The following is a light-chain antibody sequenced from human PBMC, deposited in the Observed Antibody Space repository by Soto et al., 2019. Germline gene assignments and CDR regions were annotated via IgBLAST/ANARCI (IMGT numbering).Light chain of an antibody. Sequence: QPVLTQPPSASGTPGQRVTISCSGSRSNVGSNTVSWYQQLPGTAPKLLIYSDNQRPSGVPDRFSGSKSGTSASLAISGLQSEDEADYYCASWDDSLNGLFGGGTKLTVL. V-gene: IGLV1-44*01. CDR2: SDN. J-gene: IGLJ3*02. CDR3: ASWDDSLNGL. CDR1: RSNVGSNT.